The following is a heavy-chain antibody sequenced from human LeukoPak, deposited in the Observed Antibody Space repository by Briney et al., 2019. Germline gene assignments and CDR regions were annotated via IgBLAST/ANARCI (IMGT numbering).Heavy chain of an antibody. Sequence: GGSLRLSCAASGFTFSSYGMHWVRQAPGKGLEWVAFIRYDGSNKYYAYSVKGRFTISRDNSKNTLYLQMNSLRAEDTAVYYCTTGIGNYYYYWGQGTLVTVAS. CDR3: TTGIGNYYYY. CDR1: GFTFSSYG. V-gene: IGHV3-30*02. CDR2: IRYDGSNK. D-gene: IGHD1-14*01. J-gene: IGHJ4*02.